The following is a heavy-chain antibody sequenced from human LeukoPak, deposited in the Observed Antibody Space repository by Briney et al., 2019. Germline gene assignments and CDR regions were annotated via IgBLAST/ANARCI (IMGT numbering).Heavy chain of an antibody. D-gene: IGHD1-26*01. CDR2: IYSGGST. Sequence: GGSLRLSCAASGFTVSSNYMSWVRQAPGKGLEWVSVIYSGGSTYYADSVKGRFTISRDNSKNTLYLQMNSLRAEDTAVYYRARAETGSYDYWGQGTLVTVSS. CDR3: ARAETGSYDY. J-gene: IGHJ4*02. CDR1: GFTVSSNY. V-gene: IGHV3-53*01.